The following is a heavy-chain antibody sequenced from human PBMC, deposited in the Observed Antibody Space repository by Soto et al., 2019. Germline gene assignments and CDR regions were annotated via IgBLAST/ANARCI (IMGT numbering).Heavy chain of an antibody. CDR3: ARLGGYYQAFDS. V-gene: IGHV4-59*08. CDR2: IYYTGTT. D-gene: IGHD3-22*01. CDR1: GGSLSTYY. J-gene: IGHJ4*02. Sequence: QVQLQESGPGLVKPSETLSLNCSVSGGSLSTYYWGWIRQPPVKGLECSGNIYYTGTTNYHPSLKSRVTISVDTSKNQFSLMLSSVTAADTAVYYCARLGGYYQAFDSWGQGTLVTVSS.